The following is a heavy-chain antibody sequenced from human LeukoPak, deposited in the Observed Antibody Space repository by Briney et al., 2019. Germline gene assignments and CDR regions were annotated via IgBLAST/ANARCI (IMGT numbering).Heavy chain of an antibody. J-gene: IGHJ6*02. CDR3: ARVGVRRGYYYGMDV. CDR2: IYSGGST. CDR1: GFTVSSNY. D-gene: IGHD3-10*01. V-gene: IGHV3-53*01. Sequence: PGGSLRLSCAASGFTVSSNYMSWVRQAPGKGLEWVSVIYSGGSTYYADSVKGRFTISRDNSKNTLYLQMNSLRAEDTAVYHCARVGVRRGYYYGMDVWGQGTTVTVSS.